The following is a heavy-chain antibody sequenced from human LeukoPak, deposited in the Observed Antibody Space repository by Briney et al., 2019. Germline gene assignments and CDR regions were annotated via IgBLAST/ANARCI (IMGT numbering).Heavy chain of an antibody. Sequence: GGSLRLSCAASGFTFSSYGMHWVYQAPGKGLEWVAVISYDGSNKYYADSVKGRFTISRDNSKNTLYLQMNSLRAEDTAVYYCANAGGMVRGVMVGEWGQGTLVTVSS. CDR2: ISYDGSNK. D-gene: IGHD3-10*01. V-gene: IGHV3-30*18. CDR1: GFTFSSYG. J-gene: IGHJ4*02. CDR3: ANAGGMVRGVMVGE.